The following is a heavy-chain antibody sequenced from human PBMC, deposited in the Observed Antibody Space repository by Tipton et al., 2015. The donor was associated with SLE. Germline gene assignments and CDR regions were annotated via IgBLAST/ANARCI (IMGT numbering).Heavy chain of an antibody. CDR3: ARSWNDAPPDLGY. V-gene: IGHV4-59*01. CDR1: GGSIGSFY. CDR2: IDYTANP. J-gene: IGHJ4*02. D-gene: IGHD1-1*01. Sequence: LRLSFTVSGGSIGSFYWSWIRQPPGKGLEWIGNIDYTANPNYSPSLKSRVTISIDTSTNHFSLKLRSVTAADTAVYYCARSWNDAPPDLGYWGQGTLVTVSS.